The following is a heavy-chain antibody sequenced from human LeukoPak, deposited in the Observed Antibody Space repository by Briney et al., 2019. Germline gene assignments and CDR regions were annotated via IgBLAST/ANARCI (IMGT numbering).Heavy chain of an antibody. D-gene: IGHD2-15*01. Sequence: GGSLRLSCAASGFTFSSYAMSWVRQAPGKGLEWVSAISGSGGSTYYADSVKGRFTISRDNSKNTLYLQMSSLRAEDTAVYYCAKDGGRVVAARNFDYWGQGTLVTVSS. CDR2: ISGSGGST. CDR1: GFTFSSYA. V-gene: IGHV3-23*01. J-gene: IGHJ4*02. CDR3: AKDGGRVVAARNFDY.